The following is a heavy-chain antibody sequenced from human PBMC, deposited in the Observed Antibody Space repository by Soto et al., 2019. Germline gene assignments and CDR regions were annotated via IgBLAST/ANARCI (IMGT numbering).Heavy chain of an antibody. CDR1: GFTFSSYA. CDR3: AKDRTTSGTTVRFDP. Sequence: GGSLRLSCAASGFTFSSYATSWVRQAPGNGLECVSTISGGGTNTYYADSVKGRFTISRDNSKNTLYLQMNSLTAEDTGVYYCAKDRTTSGTTVRFDPWGQGTLVTVSS. J-gene: IGHJ5*02. V-gene: IGHV3-23*01. D-gene: IGHD1-1*01. CDR2: ISGGGTNT.